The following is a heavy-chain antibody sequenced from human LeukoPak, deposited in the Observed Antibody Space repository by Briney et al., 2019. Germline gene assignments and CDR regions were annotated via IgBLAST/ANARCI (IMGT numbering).Heavy chain of an antibody. CDR3: TKGGGYSGDHVFDY. V-gene: IGHV3-23*01. J-gene: IGHJ4*02. CDR1: GFTFSNFA. CDR2: LSGSGAGT. D-gene: IGHD2-2*03. Sequence: GGSLRLSCAASGFTFSNFAMSWVRQAPGKGREWVSSLSGSGAGTNYADSVKGRFTISRDNSKNTLYLQMHSLRAADAAVYYCTKGGGYSGDHVFDYWGQGILVTVSS.